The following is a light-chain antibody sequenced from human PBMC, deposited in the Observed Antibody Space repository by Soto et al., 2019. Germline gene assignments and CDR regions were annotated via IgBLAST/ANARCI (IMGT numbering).Light chain of an antibody. CDR2: EVS. J-gene: IGLJ1*01. Sequence: QSALTQPASVSGSPGQSITISCTGTSSDVGGYNYVSWYQQHPVKAPKLMIYEVSKRPSGVPDRFSGSKSGNTASLTISGLQAEDEADYYCCSYAGSYTFDVFGTGTKLTVL. CDR1: SSDVGGYNY. CDR3: CSYAGSYTFDV. V-gene: IGLV2-11*01.